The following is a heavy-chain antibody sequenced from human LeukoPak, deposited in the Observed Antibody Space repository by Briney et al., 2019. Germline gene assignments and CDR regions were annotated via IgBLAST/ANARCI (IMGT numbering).Heavy chain of an antibody. CDR1: GFTFSSYA. CDR2: IGVSATGPNT. CDR3: AKLRQRMDVVFDY. V-gene: IGHV3-23*01. D-gene: IGHD3/OR15-3a*01. Sequence: GGSLRLSCAVSGFTFSSYAMSWVRQTPGKGLECVSVIGVSATGPNTYYPGSVKGRFTISRDDSKNTLYLQLDSLRTEDTAIYFCAKLRQRMDVVFDYWGQGILVTVSA. J-gene: IGHJ4*02.